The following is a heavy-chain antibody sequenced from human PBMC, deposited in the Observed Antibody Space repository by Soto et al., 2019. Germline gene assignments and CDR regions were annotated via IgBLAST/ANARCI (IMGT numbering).Heavy chain of an antibody. V-gene: IGHV3-30-3*01. CDR1: GFTFSSYA. CDR2: ISYDGSNK. J-gene: IGHJ4*02. D-gene: IGHD3-22*01. CDR3: ARDGHYDSGGYHKNFDY. Sequence: QVQLVESGGGVVQPGRSLRLSCAASGFTFSSYAMHWVRQAPGKGLEWVAVISYDGSNKYYADSVKGRFTISRDNSKNXXNQHMNSMRAEDTAVYYCARDGHYDSGGYHKNFDYWGQGTLVTVSS.